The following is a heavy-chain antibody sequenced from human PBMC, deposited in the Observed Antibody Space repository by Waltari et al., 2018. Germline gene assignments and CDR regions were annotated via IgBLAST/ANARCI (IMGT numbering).Heavy chain of an antibody. CDR3: ATRFFSSGWYKDWYFDL. CDR1: GGSFSGYY. Sequence: QVQLQQWGAGLLKPSAPLSLPCAVYGGSFSGYYCIWIRQPPGKWLEWIGEINHSGSTNYNPSLKSRVTISVDTSKNQFSLKLSSVTAADTAVYYCATRFFSSGWYKDWYFDLWGRGTLVTVSS. J-gene: IGHJ2*01. CDR2: INHSGST. V-gene: IGHV4-34*01. D-gene: IGHD6-19*01.